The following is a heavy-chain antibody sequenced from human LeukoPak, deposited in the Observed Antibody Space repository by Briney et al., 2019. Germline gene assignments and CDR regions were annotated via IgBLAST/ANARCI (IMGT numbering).Heavy chain of an antibody. D-gene: IGHD3-9*01. V-gene: IGHV4-4*07. CDR2: IYTSGGT. CDR3: ARGARDDFDWPLRYYYYYYMDV. Sequence: SETLSLTCTVSGGSISSYYWSWIRQPAGKGLEWIGRIYTSGGTNYNPSLKSRVTMSVDTSKNQFSLKLSSVTAADTAVYYCARGARDDFDWPLRYYYYYYMDVWGKGTTVTISS. CDR1: GGSISSYY. J-gene: IGHJ6*03.